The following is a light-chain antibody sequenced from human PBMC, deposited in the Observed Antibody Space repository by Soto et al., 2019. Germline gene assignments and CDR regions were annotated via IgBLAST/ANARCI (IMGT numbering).Light chain of an antibody. CDR3: MQATQFPYT. CDR2: EIS. CDR1: QSLVHNNGNTY. V-gene: IGKV2-24*01. J-gene: IGKJ2*01. Sequence: IVMTQTPLASPVTLGQPASISCRASQSLVHNNGNTYLSWLHQRPGQPPRLLLYEISNRFSGVPDRFSGSGAGADFTLRISRVAAEDVGVYYCMQATQFPYTFGQVTKLEIK.